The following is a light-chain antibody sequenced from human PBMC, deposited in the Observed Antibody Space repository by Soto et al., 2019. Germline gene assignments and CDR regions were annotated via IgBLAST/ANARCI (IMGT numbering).Light chain of an antibody. CDR1: SGHSSYA. J-gene: IGLJ3*02. Sequence: QSVLTQSPSASASLGASVKLTCTLSSGHSSYAIAWHQQQPEKGPRYLMKLNSDGSHNKGDGIPDRFSGSSSGAERYLTISSLQSEDEADYSCQTWGTGSWVFGGGTKLTVL. V-gene: IGLV4-69*01. CDR3: QTWGTGSWV. CDR2: LNSDGSH.